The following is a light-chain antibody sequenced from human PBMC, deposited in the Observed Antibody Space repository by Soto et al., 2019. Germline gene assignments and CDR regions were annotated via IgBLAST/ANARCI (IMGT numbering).Light chain of an antibody. Sequence: QSVLTQPASVSGTLGQSITIPCTATGSDIAGYNYISWYQQLPGKAPKLLIYEVTIRPSGISNRFSGSKSGNTASLTISGLQAEDEADYYCTSFTSTSSLYGFGTGTKVTVL. CDR1: GSDIAGYNY. CDR3: TSFTSTSSLYG. J-gene: IGLJ1*01. V-gene: IGLV2-14*01. CDR2: EVT.